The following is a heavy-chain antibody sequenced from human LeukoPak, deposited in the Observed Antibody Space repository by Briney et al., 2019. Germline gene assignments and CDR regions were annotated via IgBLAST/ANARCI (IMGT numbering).Heavy chain of an antibody. J-gene: IGHJ4*02. D-gene: IGHD5-18*01. CDR3: ARGDGYKSTLFDY. V-gene: IGHV4-59*01. CDR1: GGSISSYY. Sequence: PSETLSLTCTVSGGSISSYYWSWIRQPPGKGLEWIGYISYSGTTNYNPSLKSRVTISVDTSKKQFSLKLTSATAADTAVYYCARGDGYKSTLFDYWGQGTLVTVSS. CDR2: ISYSGTT.